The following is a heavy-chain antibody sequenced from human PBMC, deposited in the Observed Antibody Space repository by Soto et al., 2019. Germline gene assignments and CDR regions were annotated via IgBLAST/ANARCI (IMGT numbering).Heavy chain of an antibody. CDR2: ISYDGSNK. CDR3: ARAYYDFWSGYYTSQNNYGMDV. D-gene: IGHD3-3*01. J-gene: IGHJ6*02. V-gene: IGHV3-30-3*01. CDR1: GFTFSSYA. Sequence: QVQLVESGGGVVQPGRSLRLSCAASGFTFSSYAMHWVRQAPGKGLEWVAVISYDGSNKYYADSVKGRFTISRDNSKNTLYLQMNSLRAEDTAVYYCARAYYDFWSGYYTSQNNYGMDVWGQGTTVTVSS.